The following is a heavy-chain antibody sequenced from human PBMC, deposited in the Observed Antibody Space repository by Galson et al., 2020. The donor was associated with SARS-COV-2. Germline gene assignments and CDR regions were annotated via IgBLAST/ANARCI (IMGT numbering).Heavy chain of an antibody. CDR2: LTTTGDDV. CDR3: ARDDTVVGPAAFKTIYYYVGMDV. CDR1: GFRFSEYS. D-gene: IGHD2-15*01. J-gene: IGHJ6*02. V-gene: IGHV3-21*01. Sequence: NSGGSLRLSCTASGFRFSEYSMNWVRQAPGKGLEWVSSLTTTGDDVNYADSVKGRFTISRDNAKNSLYLQMSSLRAEDTAIYYCARDDTVVGPAAFKTIYYYVGMDVWGQGTTVTVS.